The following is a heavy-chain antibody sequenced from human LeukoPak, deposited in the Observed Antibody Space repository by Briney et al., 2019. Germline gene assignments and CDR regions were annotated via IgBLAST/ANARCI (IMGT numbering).Heavy chain of an antibody. Sequence: ASVKVSCKASGYTFTSYDINWVRQATGQGLEWMGWMNPNSGNTGYAQKFQGRVTTTRNTSISTAYMELSSLRSEDTAVYYCAKVGATTGYHYYYMDVWGKGTTVTVSS. CDR1: GYTFTSYD. J-gene: IGHJ6*03. D-gene: IGHD1-26*01. CDR2: MNPNSGNT. CDR3: AKVGATTGYHYYYMDV. V-gene: IGHV1-8*01.